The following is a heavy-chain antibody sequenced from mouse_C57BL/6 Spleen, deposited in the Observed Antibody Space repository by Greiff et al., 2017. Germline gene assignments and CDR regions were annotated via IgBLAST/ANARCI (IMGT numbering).Heavy chain of an antibody. V-gene: IGHV5-16*01. J-gene: IGHJ2*01. CDR3: ARGFYYGSSLFDY. CDR2: INYDGSST. Sequence: DVMLEESEGGLVQPGSSMKLSCTASGFTFSDYYMAWVRQVPEKGLEWVANINYDGSSTYYLDSLKSRFIISRDNAKNILYLQMSSLKSEDTATYYCARGFYYGSSLFDYWGQGTTLTVSS. CDR1: GFTFSDYY. D-gene: IGHD1-1*01.